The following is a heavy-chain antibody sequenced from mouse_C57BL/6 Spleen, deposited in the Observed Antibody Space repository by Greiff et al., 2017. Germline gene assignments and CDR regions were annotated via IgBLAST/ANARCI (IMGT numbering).Heavy chain of an antibody. CDR3: ASCDSSGYDGDAMDY. D-gene: IGHD3-2*02. CDR1: GFTFSDYG. Sequence: EVQVVESGGGLVKPGGSLKLSCAASGFTFSDYGMHWVRQAPEKGLEWVAYISSGSSTIYSADTVKGRFTISRDNAKHTLFLQMTRLRTEDTAMYYCASCDSSGYDGDAMDYWGQGTSVTVST. V-gene: IGHV5-17*01. CDR2: ISSGSSTI. J-gene: IGHJ4*01.